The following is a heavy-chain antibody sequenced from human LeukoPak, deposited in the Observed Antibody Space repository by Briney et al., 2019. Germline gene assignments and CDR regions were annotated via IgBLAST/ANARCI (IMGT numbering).Heavy chain of an antibody. CDR2: VHASGST. Sequence: SETLSLTCTVSGGSISSFFWSWIRQPPGKGLEWIGYVHASGSTKYNPSLKSRLIISVDMSKNQFSLKLRSVSVADTAVYYCARLAPGNYDILTGDPKVVFDYWGQGALVTVSS. V-gene: IGHV4-59*01. D-gene: IGHD3-9*01. J-gene: IGHJ4*02. CDR1: GGSISSFF. CDR3: ARLAPGNYDILTGDPKVVFDY.